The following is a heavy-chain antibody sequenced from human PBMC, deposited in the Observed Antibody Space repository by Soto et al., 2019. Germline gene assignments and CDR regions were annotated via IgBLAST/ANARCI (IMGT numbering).Heavy chain of an antibody. CDR1: GYSSSNYW. D-gene: IGHD3-10*01. J-gene: IGHJ5*02. CDR2: IYPFDSET. Sequence: PGESLKISCKTSGYSSSNYWIAWVRQTPGNGLEWMGIIYPFDSETKYSPSFQGQVTFSADKSTNTAYLQWSSLKASDSAIYYCARRTNYYGAEEGYNWFDPWGQGTLVTVSS. V-gene: IGHV5-51*01. CDR3: ARRTNYYGAEEGYNWFDP.